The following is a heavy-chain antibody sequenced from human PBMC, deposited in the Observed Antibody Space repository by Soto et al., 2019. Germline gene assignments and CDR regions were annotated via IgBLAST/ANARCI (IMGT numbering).Heavy chain of an antibody. CDR1: GGSISSYY. D-gene: IGHD3-22*01. J-gene: IGHJ4*02. CDR2: IYYSGST. V-gene: IGHV4-59*01. Sequence: SETLSLTCTVSGGSISSYYWSWIRQPPGKGLEWIGYIYYSGSTNYNPSLKSRVTISVDTSKNQFSLKLSSVTAADTVVYYCSRESFYDSGGFHGFDYWGQGTLVTVSS. CDR3: SRESFYDSGGFHGFDY.